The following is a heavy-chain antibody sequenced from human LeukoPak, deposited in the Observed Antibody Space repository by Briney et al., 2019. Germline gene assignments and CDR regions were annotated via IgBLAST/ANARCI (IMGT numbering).Heavy chain of an antibody. J-gene: IGHJ5*02. CDR2: INQDGTEK. CDR1: GFTFSSYS. CDR3: ARDQFDP. Sequence: PGGSLRLSCAASGFTFSSYSMNWVRQAPGKGLEWVANINQDGTEKHYVDSVKGRFTISRDNAKNSQFLQMNSLRAEDTAVYYCARDQFDPWGQGTLVTVSS. V-gene: IGHV3-7*01.